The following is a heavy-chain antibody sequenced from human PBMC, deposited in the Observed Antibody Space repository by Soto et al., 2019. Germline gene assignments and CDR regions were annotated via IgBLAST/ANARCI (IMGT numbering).Heavy chain of an antibody. CDR1: GFTFSSYA. J-gene: IGHJ4*02. V-gene: IGHV3-23*01. CDR3: AKDNRQWLLGSYFDY. Sequence: HPGGSLRLSCAASGFTFSSYAMSWVRQAPGKGLEWVSAISGSGGSTYYADSVKGRFTISRDNSKNTLYLQMNSLRAEDTAVYYCAKDNRQWLLGSYFDYWGQGNLVPVSS. CDR2: ISGSGGST. D-gene: IGHD6-19*01.